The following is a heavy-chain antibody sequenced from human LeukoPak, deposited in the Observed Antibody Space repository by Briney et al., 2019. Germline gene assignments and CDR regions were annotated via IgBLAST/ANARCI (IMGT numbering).Heavy chain of an antibody. CDR1: GYSFISYW. CDR3: ARHWGYCTSTSCPNWFDP. V-gene: IGHV5-10-1*01. J-gene: IGHJ5*02. D-gene: IGHD2-2*01. Sequence: GASLKISCKGSGYSFISYWISWVRQMPGKGLEWMGNIDPSNSYTNYSPSFQGHVTISADKSISTAYLQWSSLKASDTAMYYCARHWGYCTSTSCPNWFDPWGQGTLVTVSS. CDR2: IDPSNSYT.